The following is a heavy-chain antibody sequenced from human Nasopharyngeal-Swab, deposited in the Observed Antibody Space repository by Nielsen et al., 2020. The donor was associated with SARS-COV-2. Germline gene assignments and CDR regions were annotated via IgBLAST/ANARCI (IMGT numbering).Heavy chain of an antibody. Sequence: LVKVSCKASGGTFSSYAISWVRQAPGQGLEWMGGIIPIFGTANYAQKFQGRVTITADESTSTAYMELSSLRSEDTAVYYCTTQLGDAFDIWGQGTMVTVSS. J-gene: IGHJ3*02. CDR3: TTQLGDAFDI. CDR1: GGTFSSYA. CDR2: IIPIFGTA. V-gene: IGHV1-69*13. D-gene: IGHD6-6*01.